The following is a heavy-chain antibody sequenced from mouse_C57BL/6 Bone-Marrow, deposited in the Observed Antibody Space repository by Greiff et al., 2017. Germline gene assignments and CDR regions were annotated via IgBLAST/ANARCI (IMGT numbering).Heavy chain of an antibody. CDR3: TPAGLRRRYYFDG. Sequence: VQLQQSGAELVRPGASVTLSCKASGYTFTDYEMHWVKQTPVHGLEWIGAIDPDTGGTAYNQKFKGKAILTADKSSSTAYMERRSLTSEDSAVYCGTPAGLRRRYYFDGWGQGTTLTVSS. CDR2: IDPDTGGT. V-gene: IGHV1-15*01. J-gene: IGHJ2*01. CDR1: GYTFTDYE. D-gene: IGHD2-4*01.